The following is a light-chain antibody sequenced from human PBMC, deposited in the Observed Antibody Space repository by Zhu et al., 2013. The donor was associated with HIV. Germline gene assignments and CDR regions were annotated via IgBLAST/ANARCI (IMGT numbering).Light chain of an antibody. Sequence: EIVMTQSPATLSVSPGERATLSCRASQSVTNSYLAWYQQKPGQAPRLLIYGASVRATGIPDRFSGSGSGTDFTLTISGLEPEDFAVYHCQQYGNSPRTFGQGPRWKSN. CDR1: QSVTNSY. J-gene: IGKJ1*01. V-gene: IGKV3-20*01. CDR2: GAS. CDR3: QQYGNSPRT.